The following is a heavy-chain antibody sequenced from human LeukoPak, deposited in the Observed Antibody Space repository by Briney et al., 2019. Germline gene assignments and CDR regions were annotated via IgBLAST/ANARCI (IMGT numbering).Heavy chain of an antibody. CDR1: GGSFSDYY. CDR3: ARTPWGSPDY. J-gene: IGHJ4*02. CDR2: INHSGST. D-gene: IGHD7-27*01. Sequence: SETLSLTCAVYGGSFSDYYWSWIRQPPGKGLEYIGEINHSGSTNYNPSLKSRVTISVDTSKNQFSLKLSSVTAADTAVYYCARTPWGSPDYWGQGTLVTVSS. V-gene: IGHV4-34*01.